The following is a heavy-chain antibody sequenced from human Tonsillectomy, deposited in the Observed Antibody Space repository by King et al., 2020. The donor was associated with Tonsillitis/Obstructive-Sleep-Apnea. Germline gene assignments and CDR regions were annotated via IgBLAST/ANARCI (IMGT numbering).Heavy chain of an antibody. J-gene: IGHJ3*02. CDR3: ARXXYXXWSGXXXDAXDI. CDR2: INTYXXNT. V-gene: IGHV1-18*01. CDR1: GYRFTSYG. Sequence: QLVQSGAEVKKPGASVKVSCKASGYRFTSYGINWVRQAPGQGLEWMGWINTYXXNTNYXQKLQGRVTMTTDTSTSTAYLEVRSLRSDDTAVYYCARXXYXXWSGXXXDAXDIWGXXTMVXVS. D-gene: IGHD3-3*01.